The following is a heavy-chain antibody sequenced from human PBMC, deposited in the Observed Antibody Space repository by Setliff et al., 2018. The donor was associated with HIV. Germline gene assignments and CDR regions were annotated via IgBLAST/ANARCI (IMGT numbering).Heavy chain of an antibody. Sequence: ASVKVSCKASGYTFTSYGISWVRQAPGQGLEWMGWISAYNGNTNYAQKLQGRVTMTTDTSTSTAYMELRSLRSDDTAVYYCAREIGVYDSSGYYYVPDAFGIWGQGTMVTVSS. D-gene: IGHD3-22*01. V-gene: IGHV1-18*01. CDR1: GYTFTSYG. J-gene: IGHJ3*02. CDR3: AREIGVYDSSGYYYVPDAFGI. CDR2: ISAYNGNT.